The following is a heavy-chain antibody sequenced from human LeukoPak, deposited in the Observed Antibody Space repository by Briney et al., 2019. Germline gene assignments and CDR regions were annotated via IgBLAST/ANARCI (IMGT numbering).Heavy chain of an antibody. D-gene: IGHD5-12*01. J-gene: IGHJ4*02. CDR2: INHSGST. V-gene: IGHV4-34*01. CDR3: ARRSMVATDRYYFDY. CDR1: GGSFSGYY. Sequence: SETLSLTFAVYGGSFSGYYWSWIRQPPGKGREWIGEINHSGSTNYNPSLKSRVTISVDTSKNQFSLKLSSVTAADTAVYYCARRSMVATDRYYFDYWGQGTLVTVSS.